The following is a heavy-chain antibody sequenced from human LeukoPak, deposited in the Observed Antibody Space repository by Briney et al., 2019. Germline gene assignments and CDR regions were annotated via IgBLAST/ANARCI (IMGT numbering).Heavy chain of an antibody. CDR2: IVVGSGNT. D-gene: IGHD6-13*01. J-gene: IGHJ4*02. CDR1: GFTFTSSA. V-gene: IGHV1-58*02. CDR3: ARGSSWNGVYYFDY. Sequence: SVKVSCKASGFTFTSSAMQWVRQARGQRLEWIGWIVVGSGNTNYAQKFQERVTITRDMSTSTAYMELSSLRSEDTAVYYCARGSSWNGVYYFDYWGQGTLVTVSS.